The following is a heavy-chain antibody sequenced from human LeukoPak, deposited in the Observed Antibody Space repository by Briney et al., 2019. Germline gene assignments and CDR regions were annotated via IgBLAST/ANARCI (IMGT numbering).Heavy chain of an antibody. CDR2: ISGSGGST. CDR3: ARPSPRSSSWFYYYYYGMDV. Sequence: GGSLRLSCAASGFTFSSYAMSWVRQAPGKGLEWVSAISGSGGSTYYADSVKGRFTISRDNSKNTLYLQMNSLRAEDTAVYYCARPSPRSSSWFYYYYYGMDVWGQGTTVTVSS. J-gene: IGHJ6*02. V-gene: IGHV3-23*01. CDR1: GFTFSSYA. D-gene: IGHD6-13*01.